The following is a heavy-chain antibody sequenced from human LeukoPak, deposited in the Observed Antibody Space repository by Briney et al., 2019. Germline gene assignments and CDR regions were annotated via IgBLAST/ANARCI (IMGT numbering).Heavy chain of an antibody. V-gene: IGHV3-48*03. CDR2: ISSSGSTI. D-gene: IGHD6-13*01. Sequence: PGGSLRLSCAASGFTFSSYEMNWVRQAPGKGPEWVSYISSSGSTIYYADSVKGRFTISRDNAKNSLYLQMNSLRAEDTAVYYCARSPIAAAGMFDYWGQGTLVTVSS. CDR1: GFTFSSYE. CDR3: ARSPIAAAGMFDY. J-gene: IGHJ4*02.